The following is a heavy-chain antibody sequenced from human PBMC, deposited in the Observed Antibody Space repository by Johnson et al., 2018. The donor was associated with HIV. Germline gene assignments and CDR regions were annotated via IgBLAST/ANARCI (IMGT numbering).Heavy chain of an antibody. J-gene: IGHJ3*02. Sequence: QVQLVESGGGVVQPGGSLRLSCEVSGFTFSNYGMHWVRQAPGKGLEWVAFIRYDGSNKYYADSVKGRFTISRDNAKKSLYLQMNSLRSEDTALYYCARDSTPWGGDYVDYTFDIWGQGTMVTVSS. CDR3: ARDSTPWGGDYVDYTFDI. CDR2: IRYDGSNK. CDR1: GFTFSNYG. D-gene: IGHD4-17*01. V-gene: IGHV3-30*02.